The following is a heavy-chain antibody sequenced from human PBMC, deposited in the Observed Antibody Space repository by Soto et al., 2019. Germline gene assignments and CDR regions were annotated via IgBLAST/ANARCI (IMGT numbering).Heavy chain of an antibody. Sequence: SETLSLTCAVYGGSFSGYYYTWIRQPPGKGLECIGKIDHSGGSNYNPSLKSRVTISADTSKKQFSLELSSVTAADTAVYYCARGRNNSDALEIWGQGTMVTVSS. V-gene: IGHV4-34*01. CDR3: ARGRNNSDALEI. CDR2: IDHSGGS. CDR1: GGSFSGYY. D-gene: IGHD1-20*01. J-gene: IGHJ3*02.